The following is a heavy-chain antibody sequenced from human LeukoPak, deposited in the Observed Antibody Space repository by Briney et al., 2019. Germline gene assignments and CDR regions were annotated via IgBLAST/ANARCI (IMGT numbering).Heavy chain of an antibody. J-gene: IGHJ5*02. CDR1: GFIFTNYG. D-gene: IGHD5-12*01. V-gene: IGHV1-18*01. CDR3: AREGSAVATYNWFDP. Sequence: ASVKVSCKASGFIFTNYGFCWVRQAPGQGLEWMGWISAYSGNTNYAQKFQGRVTMTTDTSTTTAYMELRSLTSDDTAMYYCAREGSAVATYNWFDPWGQGTLVTVSS. CDR2: ISAYSGNT.